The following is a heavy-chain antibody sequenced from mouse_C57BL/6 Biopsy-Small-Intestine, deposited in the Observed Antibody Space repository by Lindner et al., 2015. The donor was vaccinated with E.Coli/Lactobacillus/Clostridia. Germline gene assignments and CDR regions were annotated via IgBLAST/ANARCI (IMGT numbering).Heavy chain of an antibody. V-gene: IGHV1-81*01. Sequence: VQLQESGAELARPGASVKLSCKASGYTFTSYGISWVKQTTGQGLEWIGEIYARSGNTYYNEKSKGRASLTADRSSSTAYMELRSLTSEDSAVYFCARRSPALFAYWGQGTLVTVSA. J-gene: IGHJ3*01. CDR2: IYARSGNT. CDR3: ARRSPALFAY. CDR1: GYTFTSYG.